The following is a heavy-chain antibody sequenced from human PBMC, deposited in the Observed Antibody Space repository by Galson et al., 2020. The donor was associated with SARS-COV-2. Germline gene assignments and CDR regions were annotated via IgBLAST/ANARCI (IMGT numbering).Heavy chain of an antibody. CDR3: ARDQTKNAVLTGYYYYGMDV. Sequence: ASETLSLTCPVSGGSISSGDYYWSWLRQPPGKGLEWIGYIYYSGTTYYNPSLKTPVPISVDTSKNQFSLKLSSVTAADTAVYYCARDQTKNAVLTGYYYYGMDVWGQGTTVTVSS. D-gene: IGHD3-9*01. CDR1: GGSISSGDYY. V-gene: IGHV4-30-4*01. J-gene: IGHJ6*02. CDR2: IYYSGTT.